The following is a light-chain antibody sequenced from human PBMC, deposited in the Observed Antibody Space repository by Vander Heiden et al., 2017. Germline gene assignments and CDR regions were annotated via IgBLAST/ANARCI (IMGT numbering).Light chain of an antibody. V-gene: IGKV3-20*01. CDR1: QSVSSSY. J-gene: IGKJ4*01. CDR3: QQYGTSPLT. Sequence: VFTQSPGTLSLSPRERVILSCMASQSVSSSYLAWYQEKPGQAPRLLIYGASSRATGIPDRFSGSGSGTDFTLTISRLEPEDFAEYYCQQYGTSPLTFGGGTKVEIK. CDR2: GAS.